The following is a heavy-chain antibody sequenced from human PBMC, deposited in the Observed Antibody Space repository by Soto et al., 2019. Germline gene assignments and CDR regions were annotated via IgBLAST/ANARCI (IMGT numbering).Heavy chain of an antibody. V-gene: IGHV1-69*13. J-gene: IGHJ5*02. CDR3: ARDQGIVAAAGFNWFDP. CDR2: IIPIFGTA. D-gene: IGHD6-13*01. Sequence: SVKVSCKASGGTFSSYAISWVRQAPGQGLEWMGGIIPIFGTANYAQKFQGRVTITADESTSTAYMELSSLRSEDTAVYYCARDQGIVAAAGFNWFDPWGQGTLVTVSS. CDR1: GGTFSSYA.